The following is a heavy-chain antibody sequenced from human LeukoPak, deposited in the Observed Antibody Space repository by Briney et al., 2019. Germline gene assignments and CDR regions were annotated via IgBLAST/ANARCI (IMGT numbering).Heavy chain of an antibody. V-gene: IGHV3-30-3*02. Sequence: PGKSLRLSCAASGFTFNTFAIHWVRQAPGKGLEWVAVMSYDGSNKYYADSVKGRFTISRDNSKNTLYLQMNSLRAEDTAIYYCAKTIVGALLADYWGQGTLVTVSS. J-gene: IGHJ4*02. D-gene: IGHD1-26*01. CDR2: MSYDGSNK. CDR3: AKTIVGALLADY. CDR1: GFTFNTFA.